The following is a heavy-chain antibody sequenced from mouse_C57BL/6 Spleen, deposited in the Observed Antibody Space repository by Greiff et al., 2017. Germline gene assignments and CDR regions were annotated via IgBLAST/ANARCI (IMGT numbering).Heavy chain of an antibody. Sequence: DVKLVESGGGLVQPGGSLSLSCAASGFTFTDYYMSWVRQPPGKALEWLGFIRNKANGYTTEYSASVKGRFTISRDNSQSILYLQMNALRAEDSATYYCARYYGSSYWYFDVWGTGTTVTVSA. D-gene: IGHD1-1*01. CDR1: GFTFTDYY. J-gene: IGHJ1*03. CDR3: ARYYGSSYWYFDV. CDR2: IRNKANGYTT. V-gene: IGHV7-3*01.